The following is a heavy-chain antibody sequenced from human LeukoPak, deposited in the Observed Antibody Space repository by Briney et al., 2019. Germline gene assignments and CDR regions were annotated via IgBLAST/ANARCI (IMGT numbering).Heavy chain of an antibody. CDR3: ARVRDVLLWFGEFDY. V-gene: IGHV4-34*01. Sequence: SETLSLTCAVYGGSFSGYYWSWIRQPPGKGLEWIGEINHSGSTNYNPSLKSRVTISVDTSKNQFSLKLSSVTAADTAVYYCARVRDVLLWFGEFDYWGQGTLVTVSS. D-gene: IGHD3-10*01. J-gene: IGHJ4*02. CDR2: INHSGST. CDR1: GGSFSGYY.